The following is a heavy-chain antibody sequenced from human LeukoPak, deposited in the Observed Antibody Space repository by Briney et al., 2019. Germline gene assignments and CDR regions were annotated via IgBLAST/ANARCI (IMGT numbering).Heavy chain of an antibody. Sequence: ASVKVSCKASGYTFTSYGISWVRQAPGQGREWMGWGSAYNGNTNYAQKLQGRVTMTTDTSTSTAYIELRSLRSDDTAVYYCARDGQTFRSGSYSDPFDYWGQGTLVTVSS. CDR3: ARDGQTFRSGSYSDPFDY. CDR2: GSAYNGNT. D-gene: IGHD1-26*01. CDR1: GYTFTSYG. J-gene: IGHJ4*02. V-gene: IGHV1-18*01.